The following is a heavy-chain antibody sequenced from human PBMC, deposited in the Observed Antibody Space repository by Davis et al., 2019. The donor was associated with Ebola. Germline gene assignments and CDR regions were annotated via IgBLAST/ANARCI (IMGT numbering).Heavy chain of an antibody. D-gene: IGHD6-19*01. CDR3: ARDNGYSSGWYVGD. CDR2: IKQDGSEK. Sequence: GESLKISCAASGFTFSSDWMSWVRQAPGKGLEWVANIKQDGSEKYYVDSVKGRFTISRDNAKNSLYLQMNSLRAEDTAVYYCARDNGYSSGWYVGDWGQGTLVTVSS. J-gene: IGHJ4*02. CDR1: GFTFSSDW. V-gene: IGHV3-7*01.